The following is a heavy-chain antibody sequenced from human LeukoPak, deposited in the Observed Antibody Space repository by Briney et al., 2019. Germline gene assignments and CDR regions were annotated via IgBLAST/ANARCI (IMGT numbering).Heavy chain of an antibody. CDR2: ISGSGGST. CDR3: ARDLSYTSGWDQY. Sequence: GGSLRLSCAASGFTFSSYGMHWVRQAPGKGLEWVSAISGSGGSTYYADSVKGRFTISRDNAKNSLYLQMNSLRAEDTAVYYCARDLSYTSGWDQYWGQGTLVTVSS. V-gene: IGHV3-21*01. D-gene: IGHD6-19*01. J-gene: IGHJ4*02. CDR1: GFTFSSYG.